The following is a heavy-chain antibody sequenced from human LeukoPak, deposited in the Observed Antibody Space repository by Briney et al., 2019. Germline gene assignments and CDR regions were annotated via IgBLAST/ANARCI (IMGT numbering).Heavy chain of an antibody. V-gene: IGHV4-34*01. CDR1: GGSFSGYY. Sequence: SETLSLTCAVYGGSFSGYYWSWIRQPPGKGLEWIGEINHSGSTNYNPSLKSRVTISVDTSKNQFSLKLSSVTAADTAVYYCARGQSGYSGYVRGYYYYYMDVWGKGTTVTDSS. D-gene: IGHD5-12*01. CDR2: INHSGST. CDR3: ARGQSGYSGYVRGYYYYYMDV. J-gene: IGHJ6*03.